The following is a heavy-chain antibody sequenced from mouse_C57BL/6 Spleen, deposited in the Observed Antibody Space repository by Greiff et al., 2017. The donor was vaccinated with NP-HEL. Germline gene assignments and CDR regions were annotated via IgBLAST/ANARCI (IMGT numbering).Heavy chain of an antibody. V-gene: IGHV1-82*01. Sequence: VQLQQSGPALVKPGASVKISCKASGYAFRSSWMNWVKQRPGKGLEWIGRIYPGDGDTNYNGKFKGKATLTADKSSSTAYMQLSSLTSEDSAVYFCARSGLGQGFAYWGQGTLVTVSA. CDR3: ARSGLGQGFAY. J-gene: IGHJ3*01. CDR1: GYAFRSSW. D-gene: IGHD4-1*01. CDR2: IYPGDGDT.